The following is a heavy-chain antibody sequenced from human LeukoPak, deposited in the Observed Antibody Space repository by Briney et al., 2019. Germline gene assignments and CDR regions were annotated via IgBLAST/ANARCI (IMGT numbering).Heavy chain of an antibody. D-gene: IGHD1-20*01. CDR1: GYTFTSYD. Sequence: ASVKVSCKASGYTFTSYDINWVRQATGQGLEWMGWMNPNSGNTGYAQKFQGRVTMTRNTSISTAYMELSSLRSEDTAVYYCASGANWNDGIPYYGMDVWGQGTTVTVSS. J-gene: IGHJ6*02. V-gene: IGHV1-8*01. CDR2: MNPNSGNT. CDR3: ASGANWNDGIPYYGMDV.